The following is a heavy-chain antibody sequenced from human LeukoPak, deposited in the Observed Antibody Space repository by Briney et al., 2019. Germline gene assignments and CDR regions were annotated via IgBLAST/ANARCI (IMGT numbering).Heavy chain of an antibody. CDR2: IYHSGST. J-gene: IGHJ6*03. CDR3: ASLGVGAMVRGVNPVTRYYYYYYMDV. V-gene: IGHV4-38-2*02. CDR1: GYSISSGYY. Sequence: SETLSLTCTVSGYSISSGYYWGWIRQPPGKGLEWIGSIYHSGSTYYNPSLKSRVTISVDTSKNQFSLKLSSVTAADTAVYYCASLGVGAMVRGVNPVTRYYYYYYMDVWGKGTTVTVSS. D-gene: IGHD3-10*01.